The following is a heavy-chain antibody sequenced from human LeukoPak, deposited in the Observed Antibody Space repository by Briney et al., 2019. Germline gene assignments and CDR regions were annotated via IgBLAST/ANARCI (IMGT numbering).Heavy chain of an antibody. CDR2: IGGGGYST. CDR1: GYTLSSYV. CDR3: AKGSVSMAGTPGDV. Sequence: PGGCPRLSCAASGYTLSSYVQNWVRQAPGKGLEWVSTIGGGGYSTYYADSVKGRFTISRDNSKNTLFLQMNSLRAEDTAIYYCAKGSVSMAGTPGDVWGQGTTVTVSS. V-gene: IGHV3-23*01. J-gene: IGHJ6*02. D-gene: IGHD6-19*01.